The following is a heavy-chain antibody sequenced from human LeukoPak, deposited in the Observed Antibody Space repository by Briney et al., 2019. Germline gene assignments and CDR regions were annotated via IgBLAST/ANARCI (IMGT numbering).Heavy chain of an antibody. D-gene: IGHD6-19*01. CDR3: ARALEQWLVLGFDP. Sequence: SETLSLTCTVSGGSISSYYWSWIRQPAGKGLEWIGRIYTSGSITYNPSLKSRVSMSVDTSKNQFSLKLSSVTAADTAVYYCARALEQWLVLGFDPWGQGTLVTVSS. CDR1: GGSISSYY. CDR2: IYTSGSI. V-gene: IGHV4-4*07. J-gene: IGHJ5*02.